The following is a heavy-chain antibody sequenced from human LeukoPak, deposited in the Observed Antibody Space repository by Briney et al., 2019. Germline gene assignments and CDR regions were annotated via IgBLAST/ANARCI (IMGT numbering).Heavy chain of an antibody. CDR1: GFTFSSYA. V-gene: IGHV3-23*01. Sequence: PGGSLRLSCAASGFTFSSYAMSWVRQAPGKGLEWVSAISGSGGSTYYADSVKGRFTISRDNSKNTLYLQMNSLRAEDTAVYYCAKDKIRVVFGYSSSWYDYWGQGTLVTVSS. CDR3: AKDKIRVVFGYSSSWYDY. J-gene: IGHJ4*02. CDR2: ISGSGGST. D-gene: IGHD6-13*01.